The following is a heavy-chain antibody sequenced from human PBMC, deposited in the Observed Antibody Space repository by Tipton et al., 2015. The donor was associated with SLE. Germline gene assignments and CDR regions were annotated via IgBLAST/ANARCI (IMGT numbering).Heavy chain of an antibody. CDR3: ARDPAGYDSSGYYPPHAAFDI. CDR2: IYYSGST. J-gene: IGHJ3*02. CDR1: GGSISSYY. V-gene: IGHV4-59*01. Sequence: TLSLTCTVSGGSISSYYWSWIRQPPGKGLEWIGYIYYSGSTNYNPSLTSRVTISVDTSKNQFSLKLSSVTAADTAVYYCARDPAGYDSSGYYPPHAAFDIWGQG. D-gene: IGHD3-22*01.